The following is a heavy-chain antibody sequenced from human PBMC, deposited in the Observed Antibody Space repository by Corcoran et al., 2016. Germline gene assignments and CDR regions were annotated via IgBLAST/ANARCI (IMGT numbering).Heavy chain of an antibody. CDR2: INHSGST. Sequence: QVQLQQWGAGLLKPSETLSLTCAVYGGSFSGYYWSWIRQPPGKGLEWIGEINHSGSTNYNPSLKSRVTISVDTSKNQFSLKLSSVTAADTAVYYGARNPRLLAFDPWGQGTLVTVSS. CDR1: GGSFSGYY. D-gene: IGHD2-15*01. V-gene: IGHV4-34*01. CDR3: ARNPRLLAFDP. J-gene: IGHJ5*02.